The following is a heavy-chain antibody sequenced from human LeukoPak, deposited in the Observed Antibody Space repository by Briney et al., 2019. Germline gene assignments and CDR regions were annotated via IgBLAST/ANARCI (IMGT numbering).Heavy chain of an antibody. CDR1: GFTFSSYA. CDR2: ISGCGCST. J-gene: IGHJ4*02. CDR3: AKDHAGYSSGWYYFDY. V-gene: IGHV3-23*01. D-gene: IGHD6-19*01. Sequence: GGSLRLSCAASGFTFSSYAVSWVRQAPGKGLEWVSAISGCGCSTYYADSGKGRFTIARDNSKNTLYLQMNSLRAEVTAVYYCAKDHAGYSSGWYYFDYWGQGALVTVSS.